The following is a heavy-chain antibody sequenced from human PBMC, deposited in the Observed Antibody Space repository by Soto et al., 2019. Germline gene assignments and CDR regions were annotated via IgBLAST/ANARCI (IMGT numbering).Heavy chain of an antibody. Sequence: EVQLVESGGGLVQPGGSLRPSCAASGFTFSGYWMTWVRQAPGKGLEGVANISPDGSEEYYVDSVKGRFTISRDNAKNSVYLQMNSLRGEDTALYYCTRDLNHDTGPWGQGTQVTVSS. CDR1: GFTFSGYW. CDR2: ISPDGSEE. V-gene: IGHV3-7*04. CDR3: TRDLNHDTGP. J-gene: IGHJ5*02. D-gene: IGHD2-8*02.